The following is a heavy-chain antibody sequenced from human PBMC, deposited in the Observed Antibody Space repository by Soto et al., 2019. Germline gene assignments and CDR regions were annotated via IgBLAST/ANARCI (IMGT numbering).Heavy chain of an antibody. Sequence: QVRLVQSGAEVKKPGASVKVSCKASGYTFTSYGISWVRQAPGQGLEWMGWISAYNGNTNYAQKLQGRVTMTTDTATSTAYMELRSLRSDDTAVYYCARRYSSGWYGPHFDYWGQGTLVTVSS. J-gene: IGHJ4*02. D-gene: IGHD6-19*01. CDR3: ARRYSSGWYGPHFDY. V-gene: IGHV1-18*01. CDR2: ISAYNGNT. CDR1: GYTFTSYG.